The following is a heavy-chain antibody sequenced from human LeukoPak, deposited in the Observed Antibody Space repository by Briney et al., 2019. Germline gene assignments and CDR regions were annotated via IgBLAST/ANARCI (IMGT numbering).Heavy chain of an antibody. CDR1: GGSFTGYH. CDR2: INDRGHT. Sequence: SETLSLTCAVHGGSFTGYHWNWIRQSPGKGLEWIGEINDRGHTNYNPSLESRVTISVDTSKKQFSLKLNSVTAADTAVYYCARDPTTVVTTPYYFDFWGQETLVTVSS. D-gene: IGHD4-23*01. CDR3: ARDPTTVVTTPYYFDF. V-gene: IGHV4-34*01. J-gene: IGHJ4*02.